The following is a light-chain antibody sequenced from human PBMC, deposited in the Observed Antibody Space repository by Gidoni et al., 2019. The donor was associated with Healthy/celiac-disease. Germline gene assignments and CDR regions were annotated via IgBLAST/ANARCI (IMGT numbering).Light chain of an antibody. CDR1: QSVSSY. J-gene: IGKJ4*01. Sequence: EIVLTHSPATLSLSPGERATHACRASQSVSSYLAWYQQKPGQAPRLLIYDASNRATGIPARFSGSGSGTDFTLTSSSLEPEDFAVYYCQQRSNWPRLTFGGGTKVEIK. CDR2: DAS. V-gene: IGKV3-11*01. CDR3: QQRSNWPRLT.